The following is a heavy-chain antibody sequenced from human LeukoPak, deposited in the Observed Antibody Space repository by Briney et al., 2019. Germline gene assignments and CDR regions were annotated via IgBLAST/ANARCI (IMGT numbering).Heavy chain of an antibody. CDR1: GYTFTGYY. V-gene: IGHV1-2*02. CDR3: AREGRDGYKNYFDY. Sequence: GASVKVSCKASGYTFTGYYTHWVRQAPGQGLEWMGWINPNSGGTNYAQKFQGRVTMTRDTSISTAYMELSRLRSDDTAVYYCAREGRDGYKNYFDYWGQGTLVTVSS. CDR2: INPNSGGT. D-gene: IGHD5-24*01. J-gene: IGHJ4*02.